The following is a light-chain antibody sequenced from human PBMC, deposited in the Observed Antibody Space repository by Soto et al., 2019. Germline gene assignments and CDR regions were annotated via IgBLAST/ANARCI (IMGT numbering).Light chain of an antibody. CDR2: DNN. Sequence: QSVLTQPPSVSAAPGQKVTISCSGSSSNIGNNYVSWYQQLPGTAPKLLIYDNNKRPSGIPDRFSGSKSGTSATLGITGLQTGDEADYYCGPWDSSLSAYVFGTGTKATVL. V-gene: IGLV1-51*01. CDR3: GPWDSSLSAYV. J-gene: IGLJ1*01. CDR1: SSNIGNNY.